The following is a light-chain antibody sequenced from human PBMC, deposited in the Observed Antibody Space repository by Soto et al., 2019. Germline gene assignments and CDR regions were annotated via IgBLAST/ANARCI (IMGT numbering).Light chain of an antibody. J-gene: IGKJ1*01. CDR2: ATS. CDR1: QSVSRTY. Sequence: IVLTQSPGTLSLSPGERATLSCRASQSVSRTYLAWYQQKSVQAPRLLIYATSSRATGIPDRFSGSGSGTDFTLTISSLQPEDFATYYCLQDYIYPWTFGQGTKVDIK. CDR3: LQDYIYPWT. V-gene: IGKV3-20*01.